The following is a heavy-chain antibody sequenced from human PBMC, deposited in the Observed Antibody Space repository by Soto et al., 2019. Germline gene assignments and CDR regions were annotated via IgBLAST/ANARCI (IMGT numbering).Heavy chain of an antibody. V-gene: IGHV3-30*18. CDR3: AKDLGGSLPYYFDY. J-gene: IGHJ4*02. CDR1: GFTFSSYG. CDR2: ISYDGSNK. Sequence: QVQLVESGGGVVQPGRSLRLSCAASGFTFSSYGMHWVRQAPGKGLEWVAVISYDGSNKYYADSVKGRFTISRDNSKNTLYLQMNSLRAEDTAVYYCAKDLGGSLPYYFDYWGLGTLVTVSS. D-gene: IGHD1-26*01.